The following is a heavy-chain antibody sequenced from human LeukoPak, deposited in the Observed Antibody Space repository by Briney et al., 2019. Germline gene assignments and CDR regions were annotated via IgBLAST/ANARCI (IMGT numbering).Heavy chain of an antibody. CDR3: ARYSGYDGVDY. D-gene: IGHD5-12*01. CDR1: GGSISSGGYF. CDR2: TYYSGRT. V-gene: IGHV4-31*03. Sequence: SETLSLTCTVSGGSISSGGYFWSWLRQHPGKGLEWIGYTYYSGRTNYNPSLKSRVNISVDTSKSQFSLKLGSVTAADTAVYYCARYSGYDGVDYWGQGTLVTVSS. J-gene: IGHJ4*02.